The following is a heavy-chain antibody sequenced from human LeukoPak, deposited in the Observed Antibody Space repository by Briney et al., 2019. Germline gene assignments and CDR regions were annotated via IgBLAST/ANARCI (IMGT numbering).Heavy chain of an antibody. V-gene: IGHV3-23*01. D-gene: IGHD6-19*01. CDR1: GFTFSSYA. CDR2: ISGSVGST. CDR3: AKQSQPAVYNWFDP. J-gene: IGHJ5*02. Sequence: GGSLRLSCAASGFTFSSYAMSWVRQAPGKGLEWVAAISGSVGSTYYADSVKGRFTIHRHNSKNTMYLQMNSLRAEDTAVSYCAKQSQPAVYNWFDPCGQGTLVTVSS.